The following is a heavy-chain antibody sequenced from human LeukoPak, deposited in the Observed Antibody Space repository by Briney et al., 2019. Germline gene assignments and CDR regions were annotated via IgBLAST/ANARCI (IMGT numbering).Heavy chain of an antibody. Sequence: GASVKVSCKASGYTFTGYYMHWVRQAPGQGLEWMGWINPNSGGTDCAQKFQGRVTMTRDTSISTAYMELSRLRSDDTAVYYCARYLMTTVTTLGMDVWGQGTTVTVSS. CDR1: GYTFTGYY. CDR2: INPNSGGT. V-gene: IGHV1-2*02. J-gene: IGHJ6*02. D-gene: IGHD4-17*01. CDR3: ARYLMTTVTTLGMDV.